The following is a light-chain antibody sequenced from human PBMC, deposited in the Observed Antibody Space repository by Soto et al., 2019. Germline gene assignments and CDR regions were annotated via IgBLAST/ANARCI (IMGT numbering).Light chain of an antibody. CDR1: QSVSSSY. CDR3: QQYGSSPPIT. CDR2: GAS. V-gene: IGKV3-20*01. Sequence: EIVLTQSPGTLSLSPGERATPSCRPRQSVSSSYLAWYQQKPGQAPRLLIYGASSRATGIPDRFSGSGSGTDSTLTISILEPEDFAVYYCQQYGSSPPITFGQVTRLEIK. J-gene: IGKJ5*01.